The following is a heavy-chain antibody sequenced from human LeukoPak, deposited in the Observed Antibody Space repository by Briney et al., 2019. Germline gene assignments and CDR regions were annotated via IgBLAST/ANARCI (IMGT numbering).Heavy chain of an antibody. D-gene: IGHD2-15*01. Sequence: PGGSLRLSCAASGFTVSINYMNWVRQAPGKGLEWVSIIYSGGSTYYADSVKGRFTISRDNSKNTLYLQMNSLRAEDTAVYYCARQEVVEDTFDIWGQGTMVTVSS. CDR3: ARQEVVEDTFDI. CDR2: IYSGGST. V-gene: IGHV3-53*01. CDR1: GFTVSINY. J-gene: IGHJ3*02.